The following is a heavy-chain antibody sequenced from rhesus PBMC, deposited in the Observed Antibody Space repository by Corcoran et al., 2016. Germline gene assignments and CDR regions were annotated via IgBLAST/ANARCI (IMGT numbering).Heavy chain of an antibody. D-gene: IGHD5-24*01. Sequence: QVQLQESGPGLVKPSETLSLTCAVSGGSFSGYYWGWIRQPPGKGLEWIGEINGNSGTTNATPSLKSRVTISKDASKNQFSLKLSSVTAADTAVYYCARDRRTVGTVTFDNWGQGVLVTVSS. J-gene: IGHJ4*01. CDR3: ARDRRTVGTVTFDN. V-gene: IGHV4-80*01. CDR1: GGSFSGYY. CDR2: INGNSGTT.